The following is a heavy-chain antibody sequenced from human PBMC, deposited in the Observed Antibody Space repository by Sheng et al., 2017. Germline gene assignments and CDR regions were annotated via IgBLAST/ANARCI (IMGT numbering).Heavy chain of an antibody. CDR3: STEAVVVAATRDYYYGMDV. CDR1: GGSISSYY. V-gene: IGHV4-4*07. Sequence: QVQLQESGPGLVKPSETLSLTCTVSGGSISSYYWSWIRQPAGKGLEWIGRIYTSGSTNYNPSLKSRVTMSVDTSKNQFSLKLSSVTAADTAVYYCSTEAVVVAATRDYYYGMDVWGQGTTVTVSS. CDR2: IYTSGST. J-gene: IGHJ6*02. D-gene: IGHD2-15*01.